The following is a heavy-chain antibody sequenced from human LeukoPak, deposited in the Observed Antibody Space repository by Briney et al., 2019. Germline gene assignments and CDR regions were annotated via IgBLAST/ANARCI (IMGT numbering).Heavy chain of an antibody. CDR2: IDTDGSST. CDR3: ATDRPHWAFDF. V-gene: IGHV3-74*01. J-gene: IGHJ4*02. CDR1: GFSFRSYW. D-gene: IGHD7-27*01. Sequence: GGSLRLSCAASGFSFRSYWMHWVRLPPGKGLVWVSRIDTDGSSTAYADSVKGRFTISRDNAKSSLYLQMNSLRDEDTATYYCATDRPHWAFDFWGQGTLVTVSS.